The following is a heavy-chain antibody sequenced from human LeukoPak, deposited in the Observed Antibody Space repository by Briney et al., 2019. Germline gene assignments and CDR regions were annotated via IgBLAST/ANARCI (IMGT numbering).Heavy chain of an antibody. D-gene: IGHD2-2*01. CDR1: GYTFTSYD. Sequence: ASVTVSFKASGYTFTSYDINWVRQATGQGLEWMGWMNPNSGNTSYAQKFQGRVTMTRNTSISTAYMELSSLRSEDTAVYYCARAYCSSTSCYLHNWFDRWGQGTLVTVSS. J-gene: IGHJ5*02. CDR3: ARAYCSSTSCYLHNWFDR. CDR2: MNPNSGNT. V-gene: IGHV1-8*01.